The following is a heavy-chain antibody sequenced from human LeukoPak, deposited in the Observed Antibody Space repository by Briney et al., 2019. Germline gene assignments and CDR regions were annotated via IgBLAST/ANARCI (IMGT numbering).Heavy chain of an antibody. V-gene: IGHV3-9*01. CDR2: ISWNSGSI. J-gene: IGHJ4*02. CDR1: GFTFDDYA. Sequence: QPGRSLRLSCAASGFTFDDYAMHWVRQAPGKGLEWVSGISWNSGSIGYADSVKGRFTISRDNAKNSLYLQMNSLRAEDTALYYCAKGSYDILTTYYFDYWGQGTLVTVSS. D-gene: IGHD3-9*01. CDR3: AKGSYDILTTYYFDY.